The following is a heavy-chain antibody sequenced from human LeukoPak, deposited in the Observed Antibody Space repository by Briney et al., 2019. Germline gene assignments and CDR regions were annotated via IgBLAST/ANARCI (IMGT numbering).Heavy chain of an antibody. D-gene: IGHD5-18*01. V-gene: IGHV4-61*02. J-gene: IGHJ5*02. CDR1: GGSISSGGYY. CDR3: ARENGGYSPT. Sequence: SETLSLTCTVSGGSISSGGYYWSWLRQPAGKGLEWIGRIYTTGSTNYNPSLRSRVTMSVDTSKNQFSLKLTSVTAADTAVYYCARENGGYSPTWGQGTLVTVSS. CDR2: IYTTGST.